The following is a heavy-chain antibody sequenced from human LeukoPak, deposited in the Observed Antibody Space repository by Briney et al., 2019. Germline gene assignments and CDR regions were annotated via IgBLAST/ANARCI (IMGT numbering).Heavy chain of an antibody. Sequence: ASVKVSCKASGYIFTGYYMHWVRQAPGQGLEWMGWINPNSGGTNYAQKFQGRVTMTRDTSISSAYMELSRLRSDDTAVYYCARANSYGSGSLVNWGQGTLVTVSS. V-gene: IGHV1-2*02. CDR2: INPNSGGT. J-gene: IGHJ4*02. CDR1: GYIFTGYY. CDR3: ARANSYGSGSLVN. D-gene: IGHD3-10*01.